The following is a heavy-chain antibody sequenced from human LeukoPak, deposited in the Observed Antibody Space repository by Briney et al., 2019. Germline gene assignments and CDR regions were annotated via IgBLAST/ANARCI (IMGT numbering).Heavy chain of an antibody. J-gene: IGHJ4*02. CDR3: ARAIPLWFGELFFDY. Sequence: SETLSLTCAVYGGSFSGYYWSWIRQPPGKGLEWIGEINHSGSTNYNPSLKSRVTISVDTPKNQFSLKLSSVTAADTAVYYCARAIPLWFGELFFDYWGQGTLVTVSS. D-gene: IGHD3-10*01. CDR2: INHSGST. CDR1: GGSFSGYY. V-gene: IGHV4-34*01.